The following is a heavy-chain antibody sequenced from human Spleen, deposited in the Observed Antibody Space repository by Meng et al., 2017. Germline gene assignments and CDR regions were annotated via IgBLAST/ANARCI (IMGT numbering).Heavy chain of an antibody. CDR1: GYNFPDYY. V-gene: IGHV1-2*06. CDR3: ARDEDISAAGKLFGDY. D-gene: IGHD6-13*01. Sequence: QVQLGQSGAEVKKPGASVKVSCKPSGYNFPDYYIHWVRQAPGQGLEWMGRIDPKNGDTHYAQKFQGRVTMTGDTSISTAYMDLSGLRSDDTAVYYCARDEDISAAGKLFGDYWGQGTLVTVPS. J-gene: IGHJ4*02. CDR2: IDPKNGDT.